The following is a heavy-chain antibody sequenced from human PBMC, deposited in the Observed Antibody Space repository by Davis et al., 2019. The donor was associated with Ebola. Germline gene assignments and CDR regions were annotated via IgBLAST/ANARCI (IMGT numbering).Heavy chain of an antibody. J-gene: IGHJ6*02. Sequence: PGGSLRLSCAASGCTFSSYWMSWVRQAPGKGLEWVANIKQDGSEKYYVDSVKGRFTISRDNAKNSLYLQMNSLRAEDTAVYYCARPGTIFGPGGMDVWGQGATVTVSS. CDR3: ARPGTIFGPGGMDV. V-gene: IGHV3-7*01. CDR2: IKQDGSEK. CDR1: GCTFSSYW. D-gene: IGHD3-3*01.